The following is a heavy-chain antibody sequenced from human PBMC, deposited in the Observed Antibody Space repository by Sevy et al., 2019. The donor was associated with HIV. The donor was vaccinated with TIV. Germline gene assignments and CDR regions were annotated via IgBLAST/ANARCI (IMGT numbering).Heavy chain of an antibody. CDR2: IYPADSDT. J-gene: IGHJ4*02. CDR1: GYKFSSYW. Sequence: GESLKISCRASGYKFSSYWSAWVRQVPGKGLEWVGLIYPADSDTKYSPSFQGQVTISTDRSISTAYLQWRSLKASDSAMYYCAVWGGLEVDKFNSYPTPFDYWGQGTMVTVSS. D-gene: IGHD2-15*01. V-gene: IGHV5-51*01. CDR3: AVWGGLEVDKFNSYPTPFDY.